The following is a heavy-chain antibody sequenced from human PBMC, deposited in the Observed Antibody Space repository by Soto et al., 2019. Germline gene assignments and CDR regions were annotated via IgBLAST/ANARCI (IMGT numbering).Heavy chain of an antibody. J-gene: IGHJ4*02. V-gene: IGHV3-23*01. CDR1: GFTFGSYA. CDR3: AKLDLDYDFWSGPHF. CDR2: ISASAGTT. D-gene: IGHD3-3*01. Sequence: VQVLESGGGLVQPGGSLRLSCAASGFTFGSYAMSWVRQAPGKGLEWVSAISASAGTTYYTDSVKGRFTISRDNSKNTLYLQMNSLGAEDMAVYYCAKLDLDYDFWSGPHFWGQGTLVTVSS.